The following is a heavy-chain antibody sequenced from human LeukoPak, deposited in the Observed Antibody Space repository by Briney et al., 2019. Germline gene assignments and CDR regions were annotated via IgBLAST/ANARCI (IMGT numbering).Heavy chain of an antibody. Sequence: GGSLRLSCAASGFTFSSYSMNWVRQAPGKGLEWVSSISSSSSYIYYADSVKGRFTISRDNAKNSLYLRMNSLRAEDTAVYYCARAPTSSSWFRWYFDLWGRGTLVTVSS. J-gene: IGHJ2*01. V-gene: IGHV3-21*01. D-gene: IGHD6-13*01. CDR3: ARAPTSSSWFRWYFDL. CDR2: ISSSSSYI. CDR1: GFTFSSYS.